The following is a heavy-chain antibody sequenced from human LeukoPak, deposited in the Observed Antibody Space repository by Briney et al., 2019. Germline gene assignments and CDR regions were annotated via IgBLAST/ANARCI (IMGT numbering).Heavy chain of an antibody. V-gene: IGHV3-53*01. CDR2: IYSGGST. J-gene: IGHJ2*01. D-gene: IGHD1-26*01. Sequence: GGSLRLSCAASGFTVSSNYMSWVRQAPGKGLEWVSVIYSGGSTYYADSVKGRFTISRDNSKNTLYLQMKNLRAEDTAVYYCAKDRTVGASYWYFDLWGRGTLVTVSS. CDR3: AKDRTVGASYWYFDL. CDR1: GFTVSSNY.